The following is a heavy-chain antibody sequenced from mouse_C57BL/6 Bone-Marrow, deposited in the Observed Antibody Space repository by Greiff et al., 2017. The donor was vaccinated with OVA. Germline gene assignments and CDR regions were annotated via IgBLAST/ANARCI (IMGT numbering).Heavy chain of an antibody. CDR1: GYTFTSYW. V-gene: IGHV1-64*01. CDR2: IHPNSGST. D-gene: IGHD2-2*01. J-gene: IGHJ3*01. Sequence: QVQLKQPGAELVKPGASVKLSCKASGYTFTSYWMHWVKQRPGQGLEWIGMIHPNSGSTNYNEKFKSKATLTVDKSSSTAYMQLSSLTSEDSAVYYCLYGYGGWFAYWGQGTLVTVSA. CDR3: LYGYGGWFAY.